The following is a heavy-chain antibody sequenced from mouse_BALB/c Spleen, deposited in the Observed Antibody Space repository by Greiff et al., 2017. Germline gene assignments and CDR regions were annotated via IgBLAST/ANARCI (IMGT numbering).Heavy chain of an antibody. CDR2: ISYSGST. J-gene: IGHJ3*01. CDR1: GYSITSDYA. CDR3: AIYGSSYDWFAY. V-gene: IGHV3-2*02. Sequence: EVKLMESGPGLVKPSQSLSLTCTVTGYSITSDYAWNWIRQFPGNKLEWMGYISYSGSTSYNPSLKSRISITRDTSKNQFFLQLNSVTTEDTATYYCAIYGSSYDWFAYWGQGTLVTVSA. D-gene: IGHD1-1*01.